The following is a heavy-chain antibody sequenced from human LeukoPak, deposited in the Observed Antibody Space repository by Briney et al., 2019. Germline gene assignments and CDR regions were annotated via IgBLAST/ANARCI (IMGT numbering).Heavy chain of an antibody. CDR3: ARDLGFEVPAAMAYYYYYMDV. J-gene: IGHJ6*03. CDR1: GYTFTGYY. V-gene: IGHV1-2*06. CDR2: INPNSGGT. Sequence: GASVKVSCKASGYTFTGYYMHWVRQAPGQGLEWMGRINPNSGGTNYAQKFQGRVTMTRGTSISTAYMELSRLRSDDTAVYYCARDLGFEVPAAMAYYYYYMDVWGKGTTVTVSS. D-gene: IGHD2-2*01.